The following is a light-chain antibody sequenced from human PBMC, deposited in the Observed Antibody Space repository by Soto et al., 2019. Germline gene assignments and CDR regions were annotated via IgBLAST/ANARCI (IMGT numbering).Light chain of an antibody. V-gene: IGLV4-60*02. Sequence: QSVLTQSSSASASLGSSVKLTCTLSSGHSSYIIAWHQQQPGKAPRYLMKLEGSGSYNKGSGVPDRFSGSSSGAERYLTISNLQFEDEADYYCETWDFNTRVFGGGTKLTV. CDR3: ETWDFNTRV. J-gene: IGLJ3*02. CDR2: LEGSGSY. CDR1: SGHSSYI.